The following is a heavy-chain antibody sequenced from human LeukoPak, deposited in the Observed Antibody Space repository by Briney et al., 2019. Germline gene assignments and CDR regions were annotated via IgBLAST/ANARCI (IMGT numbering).Heavy chain of an antibody. Sequence: GGSLRLSYAASGFTLDRYAMGSARQPPGRGLECLSAISGSGGSTYYADSVKGRFTISRDNSKNTLYLQMNSLRAEDTAVYYCAKASRYDAFDIWGQGTMVTVSS. CDR1: GFTLDRYA. J-gene: IGHJ3*02. D-gene: IGHD1-1*01. CDR2: ISGSGGST. CDR3: AKASRYDAFDI. V-gene: IGHV3-23*01.